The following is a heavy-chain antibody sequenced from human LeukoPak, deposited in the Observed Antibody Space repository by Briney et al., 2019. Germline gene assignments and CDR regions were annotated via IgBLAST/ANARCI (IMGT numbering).Heavy chain of an antibody. Sequence: GGSLRLSCAASGFTFRDYYMSWIRQAPGKELEWVAFIRFDGSNKYYADSVKGRFTISRDNSKNTLYLQMNSLRDEDTAVFYCAKDGSRSREVFPYYYGSGRLQYMDVWGKGTTVIISS. V-gene: IGHV3-30*02. CDR1: GFTFRDYY. CDR2: IRFDGSNK. CDR3: AKDGSRSREVFPYYYGSGRLQYMDV. J-gene: IGHJ6*03. D-gene: IGHD3-10*01.